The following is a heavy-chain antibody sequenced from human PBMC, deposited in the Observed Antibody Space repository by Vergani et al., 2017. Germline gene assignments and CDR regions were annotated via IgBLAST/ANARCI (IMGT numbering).Heavy chain of an antibody. D-gene: IGHD4-11*01. CDR2: ISGSGGST. Sequence: EVQLLESGGGLVQPGGSLRLSCAASGFTFSSYAMSWVRQAPGKGLEWVSAISGSGGSTYYADSVKGRFTISRDNSKNTLYLKMNSLRAEDTAVYYCAKDVGGVYSNGGDYWGQGTLVTVSS. CDR1: GFTFSSYA. J-gene: IGHJ4*02. V-gene: IGHV3-23*01. CDR3: AKDVGGVYSNGGDY.